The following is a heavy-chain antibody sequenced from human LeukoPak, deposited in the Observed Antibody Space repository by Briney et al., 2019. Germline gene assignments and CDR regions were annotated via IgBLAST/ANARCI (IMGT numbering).Heavy chain of an antibody. J-gene: IGHJ4*02. CDR3: ATARDILTTISVGGFDY. D-gene: IGHD5-12*01. V-gene: IGHV1-2*02. CDR2: INPNSGGT. CDR1: GYTFTGFY. Sequence: GASVKVSCKASGYTFTGFYIHWVRQAPGQGLEWMGWINPNSGGTNYAQKFQGRVTMTRDSSISTAYMELSRLSSDDTAVYYCATARDILTTISVGGFDYWGQGTQVTVSS.